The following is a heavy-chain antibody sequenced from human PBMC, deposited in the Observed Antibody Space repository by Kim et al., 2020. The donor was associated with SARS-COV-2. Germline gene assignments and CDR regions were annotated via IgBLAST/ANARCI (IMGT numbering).Heavy chain of an antibody. Sequence: GGSLRLSCAASGFTFDDYAMHWVRQAPGKGLEWVSLISWDGGSTYYADSVKGRFTISRDNSKNSLYLQMNSLRAEDTALYYCASSTLRPGRERGPIGYCGEGTLVTVSS. CDR2: ISWDGGST. J-gene: IGHJ4*02. D-gene: IGHD1-26*01. V-gene: IGHV3-43D*03. CDR3: ASSTLRPGRERGPIGY. CDR1: GFTFDDYA.